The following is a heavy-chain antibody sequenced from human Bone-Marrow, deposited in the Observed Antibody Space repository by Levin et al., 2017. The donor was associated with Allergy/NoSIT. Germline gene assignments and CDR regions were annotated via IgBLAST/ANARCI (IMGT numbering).Heavy chain of an antibody. D-gene: IGHD3-10*01. CDR3: ARESVYYGSGSWIDC. V-gene: IGHV4-31*02. CDR2: IYYPGNT. Sequence: SETLSLTCTVSGASVSSSGFYWTWIRQYPGTGLEWIGHIYYPGNTSYNPSLKSRVSISEDRSKNQFSLKLDPVTAADTDVYYCARESVYYGSGSWIDCWGQGTLVTVSS. CDR1: GASVSSSGFY. J-gene: IGHJ4*02.